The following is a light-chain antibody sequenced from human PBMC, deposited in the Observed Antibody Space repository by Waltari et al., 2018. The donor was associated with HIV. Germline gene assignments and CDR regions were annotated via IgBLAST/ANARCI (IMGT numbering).Light chain of an antibody. CDR3: QQYKSYPIT. CDR1: QTVTNK. Sequence: DIQMAQSPSLLSASVGDSVSITCRASQTVTNKVNWYQQKPGKAPQVLIYDASTLQSGVPSRFRGGGSGTDFTLTITSLQLDDFATYFCQQYKSYPITFGQGTRLEIK. CDR2: DAS. J-gene: IGKJ5*01. V-gene: IGKV1-39*01.